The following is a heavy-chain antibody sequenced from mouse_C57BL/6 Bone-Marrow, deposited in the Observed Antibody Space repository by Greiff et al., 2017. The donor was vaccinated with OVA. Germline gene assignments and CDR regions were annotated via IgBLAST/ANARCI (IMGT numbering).Heavy chain of an antibody. D-gene: IGHD1-1*01. CDR2: ISSGGSYT. J-gene: IGHJ2*01. CDR3: ARHYYGSSYY. CDR1: GFTFSSYG. Sequence: EVMLVESGGDLVKPGGSLKLSCAASGFTFSSYGMSWVRQTPDKRLEWVATISSGGSYTYYPDSVKGRFTISRDNAKNTLYLQMSSLKSEDTAMYYCARHYYGSSYYWGQGTTPTVSS. V-gene: IGHV5-6*01.